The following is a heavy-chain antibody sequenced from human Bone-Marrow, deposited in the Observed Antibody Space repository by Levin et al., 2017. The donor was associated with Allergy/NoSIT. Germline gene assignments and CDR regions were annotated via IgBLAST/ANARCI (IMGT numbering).Heavy chain of an antibody. V-gene: IGHV4-61*01. Sequence: PSETLSLTCTVSGGSVSSRNYYWTWIRQSPGRGLEWIGYIYYSGSTSYNPSLKSRVTISIDTSKNQFSLRLTSVTAADTAVYYCARDRDFYDTDGHLWDASDIWGQGTMVTVSS. CDR3: ARDRDFYDTDGHLWDASDI. CDR1: GGSVSSRNYY. J-gene: IGHJ3*02. CDR2: IYYSGST. D-gene: IGHD2/OR15-2a*01.